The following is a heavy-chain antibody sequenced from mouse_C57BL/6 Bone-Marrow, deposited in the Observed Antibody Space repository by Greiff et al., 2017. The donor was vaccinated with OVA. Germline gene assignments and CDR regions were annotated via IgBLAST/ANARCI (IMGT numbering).Heavy chain of an antibody. CDR1: GYTFTDYY. CDR3: ARSRVYYYGSGYPYYFDY. J-gene: IGHJ2*01. V-gene: IGHV1-19*01. CDR2: INPYNGGT. D-gene: IGHD1-1*01. Sequence: EVQLQQSGPVLVKPGASVKMSCKASGYTFTDYYMNWVKQSHGKSLVWIGVINPYNGGTSYNQKFKGKATLTVDKSSSTAYMELNSLTSEDSAVYYCARSRVYYYGSGYPYYFDYWGQGTTLTVSS.